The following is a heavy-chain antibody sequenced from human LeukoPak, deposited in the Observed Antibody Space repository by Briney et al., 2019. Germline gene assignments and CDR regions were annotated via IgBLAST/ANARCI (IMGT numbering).Heavy chain of an antibody. CDR3: ARGARIRSRTVVTSGRSDDALDI. CDR1: GFTFSSYA. J-gene: IGHJ3*02. D-gene: IGHD4-23*01. V-gene: IGHV3-23*01. Sequence: GGSLRLSCAASGFTFSSYAMSWVRQAPGKGLEWVSAISGSGGSTYYADSVKGRFTISRDNSKNTLYLQMNSLRAEDTAVYYCARGARIRSRTVVTSGRSDDALDIWGQGTMVTVSS. CDR2: ISGSGGST.